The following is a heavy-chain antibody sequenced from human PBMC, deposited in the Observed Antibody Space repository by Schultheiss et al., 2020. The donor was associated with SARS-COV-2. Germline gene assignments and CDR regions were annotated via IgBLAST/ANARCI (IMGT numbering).Heavy chain of an antibody. CDR3: ARDHSGYDSPPDYYYYYGMDV. CDR2: ISYDGSNK. V-gene: IGHV3-30*04. CDR1: GFTFSSYA. J-gene: IGHJ6*02. Sequence: GGSLRLSCAASGFTFSSYAMHWVRQAPGKGLEWVAVISYDGSNKYYADSVKGRFTISRDNSKNTLYLQMNSLRAEDTAVYYCARDHSGYDSPPDYYYYYGMDVWGQGTTVTVSS. D-gene: IGHD5-12*01.